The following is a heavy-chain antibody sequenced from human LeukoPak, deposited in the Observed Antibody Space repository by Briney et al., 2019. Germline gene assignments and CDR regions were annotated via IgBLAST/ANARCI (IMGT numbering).Heavy chain of an antibody. V-gene: IGHV3-23*01. CDR2: ISCSGGST. J-gene: IGHJ3*01. CDR3: AKDRSCTGSSCNVGS. CDR1: GFTFSSFA. Sequence: GGSLRLSCAASGFTFSSFAMSWARQAPGKGLEWVSAISCSGGSTYYADSVKGRFTISRDNSKNTLFLQMNSLRAEDTAVYYCAKDRSCTGSSCNVGSWGQGTMVTVSS. D-gene: IGHD2-2*01.